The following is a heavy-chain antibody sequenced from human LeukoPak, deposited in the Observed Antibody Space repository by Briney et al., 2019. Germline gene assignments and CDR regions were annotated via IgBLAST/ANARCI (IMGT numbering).Heavy chain of an antibody. CDR1: GFPFSDFG. CDR3: ARDLYCTNGVCFKGYYYYYGMDV. D-gene: IGHD2-8*01. V-gene: IGHV3-30*03. Sequence: PGRSLRLSCAASGFPFSDFGIHWVRQAPGKGLEWVAVTSYDGTNKYYGDSVKGRFTISRDNSKNTLYLQMNSLRAEDTAVYYCARDLYCTNGVCFKGYYYYYGMDVWGQGTTVTVSS. CDR2: TSYDGTNK. J-gene: IGHJ6*02.